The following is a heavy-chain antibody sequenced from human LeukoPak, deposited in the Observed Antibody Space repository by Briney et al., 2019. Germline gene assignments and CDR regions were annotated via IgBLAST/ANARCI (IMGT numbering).Heavy chain of an antibody. Sequence: PSETLSLTCTVSGGSISSYYWSWIRQPAGKGLEWIGRIYSGGSTNYNPSLKSRVTMSVDSSNNQFSLKLSSVTAADTAVFYCARVNTGSYREFDYWGQGTLVTVSS. V-gene: IGHV4-4*07. CDR2: IYSGGST. CDR1: GGSISSYY. D-gene: IGHD1-26*01. CDR3: ARVNTGSYREFDY. J-gene: IGHJ4*02.